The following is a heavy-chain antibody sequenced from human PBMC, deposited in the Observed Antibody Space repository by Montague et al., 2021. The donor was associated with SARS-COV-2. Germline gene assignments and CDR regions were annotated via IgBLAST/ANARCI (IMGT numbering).Heavy chain of an antibody. Sequence: SLRLSCAASGFTFSFYAMHWVRQAPGKGLEWVAFISFDGRNKYYADSVKGRFTISRDNSKNTLYLQMNSLRAEDTAVYYCAKWDYYYDGTGYFGDWFFDLWGRGTLVTVSS. CDR1: GFTFSFYA. J-gene: IGHJ2*01. CDR3: AKWDYYYDGTGYFGDWFFDL. D-gene: IGHD3-22*01. V-gene: IGHV3-30*04. CDR2: ISFDGRNK.